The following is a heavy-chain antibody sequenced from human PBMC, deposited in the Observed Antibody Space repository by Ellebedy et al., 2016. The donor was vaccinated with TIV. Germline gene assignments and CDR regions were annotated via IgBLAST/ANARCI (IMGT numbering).Heavy chain of an antibody. J-gene: IGHJ6*02. D-gene: IGHD6-13*01. Sequence: ASVKVSCKASGYTFTGNYIHWVRQAPGQGLEWMGWINPDSGGTNFAQKLQDRVTMTRDTSVSTAYMELSRLESDDTAVYYCARVRRASSGMDVWGQGTTVTVS. V-gene: IGHV1-2*02. CDR2: INPDSGGT. CDR3: ARVRRASSGMDV. CDR1: GYTFTGNY.